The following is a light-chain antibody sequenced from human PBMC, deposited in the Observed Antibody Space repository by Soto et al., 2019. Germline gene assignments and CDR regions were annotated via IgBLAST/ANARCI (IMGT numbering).Light chain of an antibody. Sequence: QSALTQPRSVSGSPGQSVTISCTGTSSDVGRYNYVSWYQHHPGTAPKVMIYDVSERPSGVPDRFSGSKSGNTASLTISGLQAEDEADYYCCSFAGSPRFVFGTGTQLNVL. V-gene: IGLV2-11*01. J-gene: IGLJ7*01. CDR3: CSFAGSPRFV. CDR1: SSDVGRYNY. CDR2: DVS.